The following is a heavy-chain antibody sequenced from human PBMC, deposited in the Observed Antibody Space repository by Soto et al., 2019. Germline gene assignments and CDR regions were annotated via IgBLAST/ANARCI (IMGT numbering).Heavy chain of an antibody. J-gene: IGHJ4*02. Sequence: LPRTVSGGVTSRGGYFLSWVRHHPRKGLEWIGYIYYSGSTYYNPSLMSRVTISVDTSKNQFSLKLSSVTAADTAVYYCARDLRYYDSSGYWSLFDYWGQGTLVTVSS. CDR3: ARDLRYYDSSGYWSLFDY. CDR2: IYYSGST. V-gene: IGHV4-31*02. CDR1: GGVTSRGGYF. D-gene: IGHD3-22*01.